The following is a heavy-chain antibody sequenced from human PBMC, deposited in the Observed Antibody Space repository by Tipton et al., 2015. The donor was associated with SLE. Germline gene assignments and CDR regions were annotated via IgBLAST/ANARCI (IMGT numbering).Heavy chain of an antibody. CDR1: GGSISSYY. CDR2: IYYSGST. D-gene: IGHD2-21*01. V-gene: IGHV4-59*12. CDR3: ARGGEVVIAFDY. Sequence: TLSLTCTVSGGSISSYYWSWIRQPPGKGLEWIGYIYYSGSTNYNPSLKSRVTISVDTSKNQFSLKLSSVTAADTAVYYCARGGEVVIAFDYWGQGTLVTVSS. J-gene: IGHJ4*02.